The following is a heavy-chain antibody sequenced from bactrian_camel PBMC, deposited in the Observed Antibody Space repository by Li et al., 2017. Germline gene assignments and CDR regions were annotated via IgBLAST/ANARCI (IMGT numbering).Heavy chain of an antibody. CDR3: AAGFLLPNVVARMNPAHFPH. CDR1: GSIYGTLC. J-gene: IGHJ4*01. D-gene: IGHD2*01. CDR2: IDRTGSP. V-gene: IGHV3S53*01. Sequence: HVQLVESGGGSVQAGGSLRLSCASSGSIYGTLCMGWVRQAPGKEREGVAAIDRTGSPTYTYSVKDRFTISKDNVKNTLYLQMNSLEPEDTAVYYCAAGFLLPNVVARMNPAHFPHSGQGTQVTVSS.